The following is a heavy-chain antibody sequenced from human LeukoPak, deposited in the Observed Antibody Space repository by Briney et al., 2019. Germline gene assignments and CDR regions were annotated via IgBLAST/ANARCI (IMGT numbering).Heavy chain of an antibody. CDR1: GFTFSSYE. CDR3: ASYHYDVLTGYFN. Sequence: GGSLRLSCAASGFTFSSYEMNWVRQAPGKGLEWVSYISSSSNTRYYADSVKGRFTISRDNAKNSLYLQMNSLRAEDTAVYYCASYHYDVLTGYFNWGQGTLVTVSS. V-gene: IGHV3-48*03. CDR2: ISSSSNTR. D-gene: IGHD3-9*01. J-gene: IGHJ4*02.